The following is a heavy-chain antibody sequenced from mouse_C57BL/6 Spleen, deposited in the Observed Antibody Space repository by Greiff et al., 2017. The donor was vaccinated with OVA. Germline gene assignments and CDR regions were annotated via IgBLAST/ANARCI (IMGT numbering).Heavy chain of an antibody. D-gene: IGHD1-1*01. J-gene: IGHJ4*01. CDR2: IDPSDSYT. Sequence: VQLQQPGAELVKPGASVKLSCKASGYTFTSYWMQWVKQRPGQGLEWIGEIDPSDSYTNYNQKFKGKATLTVDTSSSTAYMQLSSLTSEDSAVYYCARYYGSSSYAMDYWGQGTSVTVSS. V-gene: IGHV1-50*01. CDR3: ARYYGSSSYAMDY. CDR1: GYTFTSYW.